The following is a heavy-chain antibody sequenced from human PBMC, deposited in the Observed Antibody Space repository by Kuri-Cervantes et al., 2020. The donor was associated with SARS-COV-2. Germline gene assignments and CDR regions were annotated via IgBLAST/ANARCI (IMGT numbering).Heavy chain of an antibody. CDR2: IYHSGST. D-gene: IGHD4-11*01. J-gene: IGHJ4*02. CDR3: ARDGDYSNYGMYYFDY. Sequence: SETLSLTCTVSGYSISSGYYWGWIRQPPGKGLEWIGSIYHSGSTYYNPSPKSRVTISVDTSKNQFSLKLSSVTAADTAVYYCARDGDYSNYGMYYFDYWGQGTLVTVSS. V-gene: IGHV4-38-2*02. CDR1: GYSISSGYY.